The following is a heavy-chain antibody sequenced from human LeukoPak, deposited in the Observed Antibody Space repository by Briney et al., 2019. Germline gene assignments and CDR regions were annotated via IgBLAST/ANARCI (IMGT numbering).Heavy chain of an antibody. D-gene: IGHD1-1*01. Sequence: GSLRLSRAASGFTFSSYSTNWVRHAPGKGVGWVSSISSSSSYIYYADSVKGRFTISRDNAKNSLYLQMNSLRAEDTAVYYCARTYKGRDAFDIWGQGTMVTVSS. V-gene: IGHV3-21*01. J-gene: IGHJ3*02. CDR2: ISSSSSYI. CDR1: GFTFSSYS. CDR3: ARTYKGRDAFDI.